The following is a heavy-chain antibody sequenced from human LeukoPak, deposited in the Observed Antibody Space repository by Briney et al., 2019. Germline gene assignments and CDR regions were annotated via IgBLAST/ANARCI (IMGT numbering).Heavy chain of an antibody. CDR3: ARDVHGDYGSCWFDP. D-gene: IGHD4-17*01. Sequence: SVKVSCKTSGGTFNNSAISWVRQAPGQRREWLGGIMPLFGTAGYAQKFQGRVTITKDASTRTVYLELTNLTSDDTAVYYWARDVHGDYGSCWFDPWGQGTLVSVSS. V-gene: IGHV1-69*05. J-gene: IGHJ5*02. CDR2: IMPLFGTA. CDR1: GGTFNNSA.